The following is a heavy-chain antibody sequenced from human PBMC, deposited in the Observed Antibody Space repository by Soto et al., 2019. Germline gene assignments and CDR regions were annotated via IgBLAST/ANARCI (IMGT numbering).Heavy chain of an antibody. J-gene: IGHJ4*02. D-gene: IGHD2-15*01. CDR1: GDSISSGDYF. Sequence: QVQLQESGPGLVKPSQTLSLTCTVSGDSISSGDYFWSWIRQPPGKAHEWIGYIYYSGSTYYNPSLESRLTISVDTSQNQFSLRLSSVTAADTVVYYCARGVKISRMFDYWGQGTLVTVSS. CDR3: ARGVKISRMFDY. CDR2: IYYSGST. V-gene: IGHV4-30-4*01.